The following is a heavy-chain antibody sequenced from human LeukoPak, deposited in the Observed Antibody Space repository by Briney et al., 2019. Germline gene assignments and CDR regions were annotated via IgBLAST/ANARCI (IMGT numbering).Heavy chain of an antibody. Sequence: GGSLRLSCAASGFTFSSYWMSWVRQAPGKGLEGVANIKQDGSEKYYVDSVKGRFTISRDNAKNSLYLQMNSLRAEDTAVYYCARDRFSVAGTARWFDPWGQGTLVTVSS. CDR3: ARDRFSVAGTARWFDP. CDR1: GFTFSSYW. V-gene: IGHV3-7*01. D-gene: IGHD6-19*01. CDR2: IKQDGSEK. J-gene: IGHJ5*02.